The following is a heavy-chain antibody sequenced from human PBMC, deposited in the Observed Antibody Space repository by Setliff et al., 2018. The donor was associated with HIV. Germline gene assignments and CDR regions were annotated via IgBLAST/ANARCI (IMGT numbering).Heavy chain of an antibody. CDR3: ARELPGPPGALDI. Sequence: GGSLRLSCAASGFIFSRYGMGWLRQAPGKGLEWLSVIRGSGGSTSYADSVKGRFTISRDNSKNMLFLQMSSLRADDTAVYFCARELPGPPGALDIWGHGTMVTVSS. CDR1: GFIFSRYG. CDR2: IRGSGGST. J-gene: IGHJ3*02. D-gene: IGHD7-27*01. V-gene: IGHV3-23*01.